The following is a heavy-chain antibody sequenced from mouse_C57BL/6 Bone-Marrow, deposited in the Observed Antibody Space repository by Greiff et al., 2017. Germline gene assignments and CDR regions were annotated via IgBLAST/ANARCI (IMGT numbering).Heavy chain of an antibody. Sequence: QVTLKESGPGILQSSQTLSLTCSFSGFSLSTSGMGVSWIRQPSGKGLEWLAHIYWDDDKRYNPSLKSRLTISKDTSRNQVFLKITSVDTADTATYYCARDYYGSSHWYFDVWGTGTTVTVSS. V-gene: IGHV8-12*01. D-gene: IGHD1-1*01. CDR3: ARDYYGSSHWYFDV. CDR1: GFSLSTSGMG. J-gene: IGHJ1*03. CDR2: IYWDDDK.